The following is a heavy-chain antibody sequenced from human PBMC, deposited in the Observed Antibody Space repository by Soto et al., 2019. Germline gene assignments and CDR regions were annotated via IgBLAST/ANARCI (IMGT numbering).Heavy chain of an antibody. CDR1: GFTFSSYS. D-gene: IGHD4-17*01. CDR3: ARDPYGDYFVY. V-gene: IGHV3-48*01. J-gene: IGHJ4*02. CDR2: ISSSSSTI. Sequence: EVQLVESGGGLVQPGGSLRLSCAASGFTFSSYSMNWVRQAPGKGLEWVSYISSSSSTIYYADSVKGRFTISRDNAKNSLYLQMNSLRAEDTAVYYCARDPYGDYFVYWGQGTLVTVSS.